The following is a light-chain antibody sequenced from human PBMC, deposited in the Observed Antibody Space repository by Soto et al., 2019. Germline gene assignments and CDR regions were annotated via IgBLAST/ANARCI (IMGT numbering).Light chain of an antibody. V-gene: IGKV3D-20*02. CDR3: QQRSNWPSSIT. Sequence: EIVLTQSPGILSLSPGERASLSCGASQSISSSFLAWYQQKPGQTPRLLIYSVSSRATGIPDRFSGSGSGTDFTLTISSLEPEDFAVYYCQQRSNWPSSITFGQGTRLEIK. CDR1: QSISSSF. J-gene: IGKJ5*01. CDR2: SVS.